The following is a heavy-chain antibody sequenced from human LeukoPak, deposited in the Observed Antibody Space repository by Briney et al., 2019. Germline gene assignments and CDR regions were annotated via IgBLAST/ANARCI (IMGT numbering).Heavy chain of an antibody. CDR3: ARGASGIGDFDY. D-gene: IGHD5-12*01. V-gene: IGHV3-30*02. J-gene: IGHJ4*02. Sequence: GGSLRLSCAASGFTFSSYGMHWVRQAPGKGPEWVAFIRYDGTDKFYLDSVKGRFTISGDNSNNVVYLQMSSLRLEDTAVYYCARGASGIGDFDYWGQGTLVTVSS. CDR1: GFTFSSYG. CDR2: IRYDGTDK.